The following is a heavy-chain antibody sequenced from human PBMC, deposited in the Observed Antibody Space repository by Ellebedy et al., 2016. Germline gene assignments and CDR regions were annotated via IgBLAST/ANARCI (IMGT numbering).Heavy chain of an antibody. V-gene: IGHV4-34*01. CDR3: ARGHYYYMDV. Sequence: SETLSLTXAVYGGSLSGYYWSWIRQPPGKGLEWIGEINHSGSTNYNPSLKSRVTISVDTSKNQFSLKLSSVTAADTAVYYCARGHYYYMDVWGKGTTVTVSS. CDR1: GGSLSGYY. CDR2: INHSGST. J-gene: IGHJ6*03.